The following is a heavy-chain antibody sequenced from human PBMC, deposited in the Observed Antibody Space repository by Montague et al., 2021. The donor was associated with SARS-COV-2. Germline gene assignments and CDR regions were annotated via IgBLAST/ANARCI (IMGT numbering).Heavy chain of an antibody. J-gene: IGHJ4*02. D-gene: IGHD2-15*01. CDR1: GGSISSFY. CDR2: ISDSGST. Sequence: SETLSLTCTASGGSISSFYWSWFRQPPGKGLEWIECISDSGSTNYNPSLTSRVTMSVDTSKNQFSLKVNSVTAADTAVYYCARHYSATLPAVYWGQGTLVTVSS. CDR3: ARHYSATLPAVY. V-gene: IGHV4-59*08.